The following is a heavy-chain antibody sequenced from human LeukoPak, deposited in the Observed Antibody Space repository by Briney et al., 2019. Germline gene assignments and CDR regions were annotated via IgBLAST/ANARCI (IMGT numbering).Heavy chain of an antibody. J-gene: IGHJ4*02. CDR2: IYYSGST. Sequence: SETLSLTCAVSGGSISTYYWSWIRQPPGRGLEWIGYIYYSGSTYYNPSLKSRVTISVDTSKNQFSLKLSSVTAADTVVYYCAGDVAGTSYFDYWGQGTLVTVSS. CDR3: AGDVAGTSYFDY. CDR1: GGSISTYY. V-gene: IGHV4-59*08. D-gene: IGHD6-19*01.